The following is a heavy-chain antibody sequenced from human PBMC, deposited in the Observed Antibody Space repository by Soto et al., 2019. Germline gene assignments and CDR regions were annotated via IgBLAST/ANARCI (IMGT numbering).Heavy chain of an antibody. CDR1: GGTFRSYS. J-gene: IGHJ6*02. Sequence: QVQLVQSWAEVKKPGSSVKVSCKASGGTFRSYSISWVRQAPGQGLEWMGGIIPIFDITNYAQKFQGRDSITADESTSTAYMELSSLGSDDTAVYYCARPDEGGYSSNHHYYYALDVWGQGTTVTV. CDR3: ARPDEGGYSSNHHYYYALDV. V-gene: IGHV1-69*01. CDR2: IIPIFDIT. D-gene: IGHD3-22*01.